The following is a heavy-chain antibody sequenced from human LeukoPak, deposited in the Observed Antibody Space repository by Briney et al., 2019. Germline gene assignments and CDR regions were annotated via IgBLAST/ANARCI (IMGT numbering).Heavy chain of an antibody. CDR1: GYTFTSYG. J-gene: IGHJ4*02. CDR3: ARHQVKIGVAGTGIDY. D-gene: IGHD6-19*01. CDR2: LSDYNSNT. Sequence: ASVKVPCRTSGYTFTSYGISWVRQASGQGLEWMGRLSDYNSNTNYAQKRQGRVTMTTDTSTSTAYMELRSLRSDDTAVYYCARHQVKIGVAGTGIDYWGQGTLVTVSS. V-gene: IGHV1-18*01.